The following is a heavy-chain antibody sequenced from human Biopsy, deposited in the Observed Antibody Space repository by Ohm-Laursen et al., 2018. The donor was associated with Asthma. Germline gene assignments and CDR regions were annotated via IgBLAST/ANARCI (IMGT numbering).Heavy chain of an antibody. D-gene: IGHD7-27*01. CDR2: ISYTGSA. J-gene: IGHJ4*02. CDR1: GGSMSSSSYY. CDR3: ARHWDWGSFFDY. V-gene: IGHV4-39*01. Sequence: TLSLTCTVSGGSMSSSSYYWGWIRQPPGKGLEWMGSISYTGSAYHNPSLKRRVTISVDTSKNHFSLKLSSVTAADTAVYYCARHWDWGSFFDYWGPGTPVTVSS.